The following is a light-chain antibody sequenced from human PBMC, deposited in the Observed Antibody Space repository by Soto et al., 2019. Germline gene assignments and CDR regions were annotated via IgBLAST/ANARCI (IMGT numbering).Light chain of an antibody. CDR3: QSYDSILSTSV. CDR1: RSNIGAGYD. Sequence: QSVLTQPPSVSGAPGQRVTISCTGSRSNIGAGYDAHWYQQVPGTAPKLLIYGNNKRPSGVPDRFSGSKSGTSASLAITGLQAEDEADYYCQSYDSILSTSVFGGGTKLTVL. V-gene: IGLV1-40*01. J-gene: IGLJ2*01. CDR2: GNN.